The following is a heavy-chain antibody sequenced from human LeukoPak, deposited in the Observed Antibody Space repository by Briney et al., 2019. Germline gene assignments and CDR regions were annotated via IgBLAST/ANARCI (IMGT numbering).Heavy chain of an antibody. CDR1: GFTVSSNY. CDR3: AKVVGATPYYFDY. V-gene: IGHV3-23*01. D-gene: IGHD1-26*01. CDR2: ISGGVGST. Sequence: PGGSLRLSCAASGFTVSSNYMNWVRQAPGKGLEWVSGISGGVGSTYYADSVKGRFTISRDNSKNTLYLQMNSLRAEDTAIYYCAKVVGATPYYFDYWGQGTLVTVSS. J-gene: IGHJ4*02.